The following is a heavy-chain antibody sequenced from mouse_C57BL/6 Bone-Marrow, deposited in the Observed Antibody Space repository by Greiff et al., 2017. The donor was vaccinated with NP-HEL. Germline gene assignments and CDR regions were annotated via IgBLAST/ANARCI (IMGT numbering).Heavy chain of an antibody. D-gene: IGHD1-1*01. Sequence: EVQVVESGGGLVQPKGSLKLSCAASGFSFNTYAMNWVRQAPGKGLEWVARIRSKSNNYATYYADSVKDRFTISRAESESMLYLQMNNMKTEDTAMYYCVRQNYGQWGFAYWGQGTLVTVSA. CDR1: GFSFNTYA. CDR2: IRSKSNNYAT. CDR3: VRQNYGQWGFAY. V-gene: IGHV10-1*01. J-gene: IGHJ3*01.